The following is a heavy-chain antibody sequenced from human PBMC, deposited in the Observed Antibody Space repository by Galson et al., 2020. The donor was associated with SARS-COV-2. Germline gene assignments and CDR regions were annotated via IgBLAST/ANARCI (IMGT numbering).Heavy chain of an antibody. J-gene: IGHJ5*02. CDR2: ISAYNGNT. Sequence: ASVKVSCKASGYTFTSYTITWVRQAPGRGLQWMGWISAYNGNTNYIEEFQDRVFMSTDTSTSTAYLQLRSLRSDDTAFYYCATSYGNSWYDHWGQGTLVTVSS. CDR1: GYTFTSYT. D-gene: IGHD1-1*01. V-gene: IGHV1-18*01. CDR3: ATSYGNSWYDH.